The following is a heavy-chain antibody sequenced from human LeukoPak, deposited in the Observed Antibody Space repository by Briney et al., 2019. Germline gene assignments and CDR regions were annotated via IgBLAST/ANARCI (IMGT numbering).Heavy chain of an antibody. Sequence: PSETLSLNCSVSGGSISGYYWNWIRQPPGKGLEWIGYMYYSGSTNYNPSLKSRVTMSADTSRNQLSLKLSSVTAADTAVYYCARSLPATAARANWFEAWGQGTLVTVSS. CDR2: MYYSGST. V-gene: IGHV4-59*12. CDR1: GGSISGYY. J-gene: IGHJ5*02. D-gene: IGHD6-6*01. CDR3: ARSLPATAARANWFEA.